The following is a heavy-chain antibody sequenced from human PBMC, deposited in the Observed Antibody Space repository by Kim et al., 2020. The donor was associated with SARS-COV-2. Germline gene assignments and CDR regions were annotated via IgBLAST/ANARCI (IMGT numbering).Heavy chain of an antibody. CDR2: IWYDGSNK. J-gene: IGHJ4*02. D-gene: IGHD3-22*01. Sequence: GGSLRLSCAASGFTFSSYGMHWVRQAPGKGLEWVAVIWYDGSNKYYADSVKGRFTISRDNSKNTLYLQMNSLRAEDTAVYYCAKEAYYYDSSGYYAFDYCGQGTLVTVSS. CDR3: AKEAYYYDSSGYYAFDY. CDR1: GFTFSSYG. V-gene: IGHV3-33*06.